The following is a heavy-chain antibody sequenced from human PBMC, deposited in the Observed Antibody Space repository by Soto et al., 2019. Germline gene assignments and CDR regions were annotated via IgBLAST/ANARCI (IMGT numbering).Heavy chain of an antibody. V-gene: IGHV1-46*01. D-gene: IGHD3-3*01. J-gene: IGHJ3*02. CDR1: GYTFTSYY. CDR3: AREITIFGVVPDAFDI. CDR2: INPSGGST. Sequence: ASVKVSCKASGYTFTSYYMHWVRQAPGQGLERIGIINPSGGSTSYAQKFQGRVTMTRDTSTSTVYMELSSLRSEDTAVYYCAREITIFGVVPDAFDIWGQGTMVTVSS.